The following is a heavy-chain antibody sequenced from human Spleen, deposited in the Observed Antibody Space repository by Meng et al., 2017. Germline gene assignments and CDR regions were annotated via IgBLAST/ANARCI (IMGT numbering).Heavy chain of an antibody. Sequence: QVQLVQSGAEVKKPGSSVKVSCKASGGTFSSYAIGWVRQAPGQGLEWMGGIIPIFGTANYAQKFQGRVTITADKSTSTAYMELSSLRSEDTAVYYCARSPLRGVQGSTYYFDYWGQGTLVTVSS. J-gene: IGHJ4*02. CDR1: GGTFSSYA. CDR3: ARSPLRGVQGSTYYFDY. V-gene: IGHV1-69*06. CDR2: IIPIFGTA. D-gene: IGHD3-10*01.